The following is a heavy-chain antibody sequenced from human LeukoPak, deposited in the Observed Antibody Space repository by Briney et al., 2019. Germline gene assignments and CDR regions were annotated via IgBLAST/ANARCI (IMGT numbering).Heavy chain of an antibody. CDR1: GGSISSYY. Sequence: PSETLSLTCTVSGGSISSYYWSWIRQPPGKGLEWIGYIYYSGSTNYNPSLKSRVTISVDTSKNQFSLKLSSVTAADTAVYYCARGGYCSSTSCYAGIDYWGQGTLVTVSS. J-gene: IGHJ4*02. V-gene: IGHV4-59*12. D-gene: IGHD2-2*01. CDR2: IYYSGST. CDR3: ARGGYCSSTSCYAGIDY.